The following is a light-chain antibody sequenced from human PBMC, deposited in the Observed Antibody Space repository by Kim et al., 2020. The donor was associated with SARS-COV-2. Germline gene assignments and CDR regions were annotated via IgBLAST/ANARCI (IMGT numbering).Light chain of an antibody. J-gene: IGKJ2*01. Sequence: EIVLTQSPGTLSLSPGERATLSCRTSETISSDYVAWYRHQPGQAPRLLIYGASTRATGIPERFSGSGSGTDFTLTISRLEPEDCAVYYCQQYDPSFPYTFGQGTKLEI. CDR3: QQYDPSFPYT. CDR2: GAS. CDR1: ETISSDY. V-gene: IGKV3-20*01.